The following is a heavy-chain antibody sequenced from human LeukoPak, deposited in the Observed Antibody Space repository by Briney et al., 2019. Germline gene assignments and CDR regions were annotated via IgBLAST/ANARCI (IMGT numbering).Heavy chain of an antibody. CDR3: ARDRIYCSSTSCYSRNLRANWFDP. CDR1: GFTFSSYA. J-gene: IGHJ5*02. V-gene: IGHV3-30-3*01. CDR2: ISYDGSNK. Sequence: PGGSLRLSCAASGFTFSSYAMHWVRQAPGKGLEWVAVISYDGSNKYYADSVKGRFTISRDNSKNTLYLQVNSLRAEDTAVYYCARDRIYCSSTSCYSRNLRANWFDPWGQGTLVTVSS. D-gene: IGHD2-2*01.